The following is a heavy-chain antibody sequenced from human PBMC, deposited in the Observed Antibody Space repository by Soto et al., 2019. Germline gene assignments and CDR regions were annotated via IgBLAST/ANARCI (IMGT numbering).Heavy chain of an antibody. J-gene: IGHJ4*02. CDR2: INHSGST. V-gene: IGHV4-34*01. CDR3: ARGPDCSSTSCSFFDY. D-gene: IGHD2-2*01. Sequence: SETLSLTCAVYGGSFSGYYWSWIRQPPGKGLEWIGEINHSGSTNYNPSLKSRVTISVDTSKNQFSLKLSSVTAADTAVYYCARGPDCSSTSCSFFDYWGQGTLVTVSS. CDR1: GGSFSGYY.